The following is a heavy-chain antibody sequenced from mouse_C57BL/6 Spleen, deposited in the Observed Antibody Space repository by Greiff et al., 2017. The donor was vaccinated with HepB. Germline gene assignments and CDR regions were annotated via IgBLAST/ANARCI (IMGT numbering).Heavy chain of an antibody. Sequence: VQLQQSGPELVKPGASVKISCKASGYSFTDYNMNWVKQSNGKSLEWIGVITPNYGTTSYNQKFKGKATLTVDKSSRTASMQLNSLTSEDSAVYFCARSGTYYFDYGGQGTTLTVSS. V-gene: IGHV1-39*01. CDR2: ITPNYGTT. J-gene: IGHJ2*01. CDR3: ARSGTYYFDY. CDR1: GYSFTDYN. D-gene: IGHD4-1*01.